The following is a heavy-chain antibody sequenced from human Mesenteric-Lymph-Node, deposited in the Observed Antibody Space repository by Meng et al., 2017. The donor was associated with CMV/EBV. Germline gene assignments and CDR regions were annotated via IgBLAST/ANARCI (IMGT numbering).Heavy chain of an antibody. CDR3: ARGGEYYSDSSGYYSLYYFDY. CDR1: GYSFANYW. Sequence: GGSLRLSCKGSGYSFANYWIGWVRQMPGKGLEWMGIIYPGDSDTRYSPSFQGQVTISADKSIITAYLQWSSLKASDTAMYYCARGGEYYSDSSGYYSLYYFDYWGQGTLVTVSS. J-gene: IGHJ4*02. CDR2: IYPGDSDT. D-gene: IGHD3-22*01. V-gene: IGHV5-51*01.